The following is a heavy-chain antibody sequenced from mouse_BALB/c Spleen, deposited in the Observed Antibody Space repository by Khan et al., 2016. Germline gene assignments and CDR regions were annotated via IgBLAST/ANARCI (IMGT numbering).Heavy chain of an antibody. CDR1: GYTFSRYW. V-gene: IGHV1-9*01. Sequence: QVQLQQSGAELMKPGASVKISCKATGYTFSRYWIEWVKQRPGHGLEWIGEILPGSGRTNYNEKFKGKATFTADTSSNTAYMRLSSLTSENSAVYFCARELGYWGQGTSVNVSS. J-gene: IGHJ4*01. CDR2: ILPGSGRT. CDR3: ARELGY.